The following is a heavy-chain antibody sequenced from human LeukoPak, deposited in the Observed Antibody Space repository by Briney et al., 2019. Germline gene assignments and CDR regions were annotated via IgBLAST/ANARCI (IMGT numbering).Heavy chain of an antibody. Sequence: GGSLRLSCAASGFTFDDYAMHWVRQAPGKGLEWVSGISWNSGSIGYADSVKGRFTISRDNSKNTLYLQMNSLRAEDTAVYYCAKATVKYYYYYMDVWGKGTTVTISS. D-gene: IGHD4-17*01. V-gene: IGHV3-9*01. CDR1: GFTFDDYA. CDR2: ISWNSGSI. J-gene: IGHJ6*03. CDR3: AKATVKYYYYYMDV.